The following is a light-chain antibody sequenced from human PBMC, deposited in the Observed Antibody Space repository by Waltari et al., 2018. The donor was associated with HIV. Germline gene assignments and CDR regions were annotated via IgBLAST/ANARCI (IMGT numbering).Light chain of an antibody. CDR1: QSLVFSDGDTY. J-gene: IGKJ2*01. Sequence: VVMTQSPLSLPVTLGQPASISCRSSQSLVFSDGDTYLTWFHQRPGQSPRRLFYKVSKRDSGVPDRFSGSGSGTDFTLKISRVEAEDVGVYYCMQGTHWPYTFGQGTKLEIK. CDR2: KVS. CDR3: MQGTHWPYT. V-gene: IGKV2-30*01.